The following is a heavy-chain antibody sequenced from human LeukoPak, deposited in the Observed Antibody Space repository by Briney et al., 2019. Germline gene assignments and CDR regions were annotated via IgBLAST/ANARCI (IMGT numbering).Heavy chain of an antibody. V-gene: IGHV3-30*02. CDR2: IRYDGSNK. CDR1: GFTFSSYG. D-gene: IGHD2-2*01. J-gene: IGHJ4*02. Sequence: GGSLRLSCAASGFTFSSYGMHWVRQAPGKGLEWVAFIRYDGSNKYYADSVKGRFTISRDNSKNTLYLQMNSLRAEDTAVYHCAKEFRCSSTSCSDLDYWGQGTLVTVSS. CDR3: AKEFRCSSTSCSDLDY.